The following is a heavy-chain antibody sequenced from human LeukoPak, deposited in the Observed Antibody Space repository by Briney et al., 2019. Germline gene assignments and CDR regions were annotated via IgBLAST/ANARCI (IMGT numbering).Heavy chain of an antibody. CDR2: IYHSGST. CDR3: ARDSSSSAFDY. V-gene: IGHV4-38-2*02. D-gene: IGHD6-13*01. CDR1: GYSISSGYY. J-gene: IGHJ4*02. Sequence: PSETLSLTCTVSGYSISSGYYWGWIRQPPGKGLEWIGSIYHSGSTYYNPSLKSRVTISVDTSKNQFSLKLSSVTAADTAVYYCARDSSSSAFDYWGQGTLVTVSS.